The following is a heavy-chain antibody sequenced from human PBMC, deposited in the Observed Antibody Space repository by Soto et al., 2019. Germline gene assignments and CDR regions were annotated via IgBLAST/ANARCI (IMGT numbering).Heavy chain of an antibody. Sequence: VKVSCKASGGTFSSYAISWVRQAPGQGLEWMGGIIPIFGTANYAQKFQGRVTITADESTSTAYMELSSLRSEDTAVYYCARGARGIAALSSRFDPWGQGTLVTVSS. CDR2: IIPIFGTA. J-gene: IGHJ5*02. D-gene: IGHD6-13*01. V-gene: IGHV1-69*13. CDR3: ARGARGIAALSSRFDP. CDR1: GGTFSSYA.